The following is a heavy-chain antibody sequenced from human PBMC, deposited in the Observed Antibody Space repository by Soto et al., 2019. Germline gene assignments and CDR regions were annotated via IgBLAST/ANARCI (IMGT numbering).Heavy chain of an antibody. V-gene: IGHV1-69*13. CDR3: ARVIESFCSGGSCFKNWFDP. D-gene: IGHD2-15*01. CDR2: IIPIFGTA. Sequence: EASVKVSCKASGGTFSSYAISWVRQAPGQGPEWMGGIIPIFGTANYAQKFQGRVTITADESTSTAYMELSSLRSEDTAVYYCARVIESFCSGGSCFKNWFDPWGQGTLVTVSS. CDR1: GGTFSSYA. J-gene: IGHJ5*02.